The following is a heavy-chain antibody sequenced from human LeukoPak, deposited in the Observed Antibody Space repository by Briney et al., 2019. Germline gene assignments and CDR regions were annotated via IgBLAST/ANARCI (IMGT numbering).Heavy chain of an antibody. D-gene: IGHD6-19*01. CDR2: IYYSGGT. J-gene: IGHJ5*02. CDR1: GGSISSYY. CDR3: ARDVAYSSGWYEGNWFDP. Sequence: SSETLSLTCTVSGGSISSYYWNWIRQPPGKGLEWIGNIYYSGGTNYNPSLNSRVTISVDTSKNQFSLKLSSVTAADTAVYYCARDVAYSSGWYEGNWFDPWGQGTLVTVSS. V-gene: IGHV4-59*01.